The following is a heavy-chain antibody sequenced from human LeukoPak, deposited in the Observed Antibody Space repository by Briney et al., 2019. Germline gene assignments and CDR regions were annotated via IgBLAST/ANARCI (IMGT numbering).Heavy chain of an antibody. Sequence: GGSLRLSCAASGFTFSNYWMHWVRQAPRKGLVWVSRINNDGSSTNYADSVKGRFTISRDNAKNTLYLQMNNLRAEDTGVYYCITPLPYSAQGGQGTLVTVSS. D-gene: IGHD2-21*01. CDR1: GFTFSNYW. CDR2: INNDGSST. CDR3: ITPLPYSAQ. V-gene: IGHV3-74*01. J-gene: IGHJ4*02.